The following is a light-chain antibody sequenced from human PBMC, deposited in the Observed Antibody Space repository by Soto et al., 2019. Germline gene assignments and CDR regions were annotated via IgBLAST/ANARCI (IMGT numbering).Light chain of an antibody. CDR1: QSVSSS. CDR2: AAS. CDR3: QQYDKWPPVK. V-gene: IGKV3-15*01. J-gene: IGKJ1*01. Sequence: EIVMTQSPATLSVSPGERATLSCRASQSVSSSLAWYQQKPGQAPRLLIYAASTRATGIPARFSGSGSGTEFTLTISSLQSEDFAVYYCQQYDKWPPVKFGQGTKVDIK.